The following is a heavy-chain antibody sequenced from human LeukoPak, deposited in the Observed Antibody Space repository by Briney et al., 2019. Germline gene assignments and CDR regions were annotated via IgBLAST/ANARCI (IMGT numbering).Heavy chain of an antibody. Sequence: GGSLRLSCAAFGFTFSSDWMSWVRQAPGKGLEWVANIKQDGSGKYYVDSVKGRFTISRDNAKNSLYLQMNSLRAEDTAVYYCAREGYCSGGSCYDPFGYWGQGTLVTVSS. J-gene: IGHJ4*02. D-gene: IGHD2-15*01. CDR2: IKQDGSGK. V-gene: IGHV3-7*01. CDR1: GFTFSSDW. CDR3: AREGYCSGGSCYDPFGY.